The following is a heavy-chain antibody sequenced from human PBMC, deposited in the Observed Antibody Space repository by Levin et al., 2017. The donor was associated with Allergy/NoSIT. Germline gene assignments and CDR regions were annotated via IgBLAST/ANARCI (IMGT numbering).Heavy chain of an antibody. D-gene: IGHD2-15*01. J-gene: IGHJ3*02. Sequence: SETLSLTCAVYGGSFSGYYWSWIRQPPGKGLEWIGEINHSGSTNYNPSLKSRVTISVDTSKNQFSLKLSSVTAADTAVYYCARPAWGCSGGSCYSGRFDIWGQGTMVTVSS. CDR2: INHSGST. CDR1: GGSFSGYY. V-gene: IGHV4-34*01. CDR3: ARPAWGCSGGSCYSGRFDI.